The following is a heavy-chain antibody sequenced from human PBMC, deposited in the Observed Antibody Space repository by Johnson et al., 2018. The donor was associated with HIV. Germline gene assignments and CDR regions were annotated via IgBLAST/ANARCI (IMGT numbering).Heavy chain of an antibody. CDR3: AKASDGTWQHAFDI. D-gene: IGHD2-21*02. CDR2: ISGSGGST. J-gene: IGHJ3*02. CDR1: GFTFSSYA. Sequence: VLLVESGGGVVQPGRSLRLSCAASGFTFSSYAMNWVRQAPGKGLEWVSVISGSGGSTYHADSVKGRFTISRDNSKNTLYLQMNSLRAEDTAVYYCAKASDGTWQHAFDIWGQGTMVTVSS. V-gene: IGHV3-23*04.